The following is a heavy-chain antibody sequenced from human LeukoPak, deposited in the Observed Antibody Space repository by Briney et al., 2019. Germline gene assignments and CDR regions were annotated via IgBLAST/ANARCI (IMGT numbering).Heavy chain of an antibody. V-gene: IGHV4-39*07. Sequence: PSETLSLTCTVSGGSISSSSYYWSWIRQAPGKALEWIGEIDDSGSTTYNPSLKSRVTISVDTSKNQFSLKLTSVTAADTAVFYCARVLRYYFYMDVWGNGTTVTVSS. D-gene: IGHD3-10*01. CDR1: GGSISSSSYY. J-gene: IGHJ6*03. CDR3: ARVLRYYFYMDV. CDR2: IDDSGST.